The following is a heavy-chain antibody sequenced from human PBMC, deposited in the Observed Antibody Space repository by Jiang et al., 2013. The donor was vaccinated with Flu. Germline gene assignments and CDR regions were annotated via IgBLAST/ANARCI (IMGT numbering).Heavy chain of an antibody. CDR2: ITTAGTYK. Sequence: QLLESGGGLVKPGESLRLSCAASGFSFSSYSMNWVRQAPGKGLEWVSSITTAGTYKDYADSVKGRFTISRDNAKNSLSLQMSSLRAEDTAMYYCARDTYYYDNSAPCWGQGTLVTVSS. CDR3: ARDTYYYDNSAPC. J-gene: IGHJ4*02. CDR1: GFSFSSYS. D-gene: IGHD3-22*01. V-gene: IGHV3-21*06.